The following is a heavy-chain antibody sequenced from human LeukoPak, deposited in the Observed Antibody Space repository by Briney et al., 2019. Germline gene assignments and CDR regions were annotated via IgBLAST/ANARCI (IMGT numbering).Heavy chain of an antibody. D-gene: IGHD3-16*01. V-gene: IGHV1-2*02. CDR3: ARVPMITFGGLVISSNYFDY. CDR2: INPNSGGT. J-gene: IGHJ4*02. Sequence: ASVKVSCKTSGYTFTDYYMHWVRQAPGQGLEWMGWINPNSGGTNYAQKFQGRVTMTGDTSVSTAYLELSRLRSDDTAVYYCARVPMITFGGLVISSNYFDYWGQGTLVTVSS. CDR1: GYTFTDYY.